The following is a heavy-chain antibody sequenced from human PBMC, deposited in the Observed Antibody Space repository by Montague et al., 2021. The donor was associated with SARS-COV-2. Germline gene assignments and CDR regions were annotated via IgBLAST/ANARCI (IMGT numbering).Heavy chain of an antibody. J-gene: IGHJ5*02. Sequence: SLRLSCAASGFTSSSSWMHWVCQAPEKGLEWVADIKCDGSEKYYVDSVKGRLTISRDNAKNSLYLQVNSLRAEDMTVYYCPLHMIVVVSEIQFDPWGQGTLVTVSS. CDR2: IKCDGSEK. CDR3: PLHMIVVVSEIQFDP. V-gene: IGHV3-52*01. CDR1: GFTSSSSW. D-gene: IGHD3-22*01.